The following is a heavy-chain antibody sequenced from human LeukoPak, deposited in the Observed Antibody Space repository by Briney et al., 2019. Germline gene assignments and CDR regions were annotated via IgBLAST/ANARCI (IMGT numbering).Heavy chain of an antibody. V-gene: IGHV4-34*01. D-gene: IGHD1-26*01. Sequence: PSETLSLTCAVYGGSFSGYYWSWIRQPPGKGLEWIGEINHSGSTNYNPSLKSRVTISVDTSKNQFSLKLSSVTAADTAVYYCARRLRLGDTHVDAYDMWGQGTMVSVSS. CDR1: GGSFSGYY. J-gene: IGHJ3*02. CDR3: ARRLRLGDTHVDAYDM. CDR2: INHSGST.